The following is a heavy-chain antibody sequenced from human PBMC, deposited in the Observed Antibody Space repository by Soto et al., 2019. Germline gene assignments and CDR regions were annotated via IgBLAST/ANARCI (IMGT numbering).Heavy chain of an antibody. CDR3: AYCSSTSCYWGYFDY. Sequence: EVQLLESGGGLVQPGGSLRLSCAASGFTFSSYAMSWVRQAPGKGLEWVSAISGSGGSTYYADSVKGRFTISRDNTKNTLYLQMNSLRAEDTAVYYCAYCSSTSCYWGYFDYWGQGTLVTVSS. J-gene: IGHJ4*02. V-gene: IGHV3-23*01. CDR2: ISGSGGST. D-gene: IGHD2-2*01. CDR1: GFTFSSYA.